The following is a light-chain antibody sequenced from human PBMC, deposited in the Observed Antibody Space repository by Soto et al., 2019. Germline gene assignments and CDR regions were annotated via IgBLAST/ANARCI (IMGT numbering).Light chain of an antibody. Sequence: QSVLTQPASVSGSPGQSITISCTGTSXDVGAYNYVSWYQQQSGKAPKLMIHEVSNRPSGVSNRFSGSKSGNTASLTISGLQAEDEADYYCQSYDRSLSGFYVFGTGTKVTVL. V-gene: IGLV2-14*01. CDR1: SXDVGAYNY. CDR2: EVS. CDR3: QSYDRSLSGFYV. J-gene: IGLJ1*01.